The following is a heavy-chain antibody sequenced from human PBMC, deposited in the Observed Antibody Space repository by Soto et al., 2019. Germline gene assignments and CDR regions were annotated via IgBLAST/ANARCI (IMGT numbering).Heavy chain of an antibody. V-gene: IGHV3-23*01. CDR3: AKASTTVVTPRYFDY. D-gene: IGHD4-17*01. CDR1: GFTLSSYA. Sequence: GGSLRLSCAASGFTLSSYAMSWVLQAPGKGLEWVSAISGSGGSTYYADSVKGRFTISRDNSKNTLYLQMNSLRAEDTAVYYCAKASTTVVTPRYFDYWGQGTLVTVSS. CDR2: ISGSGGST. J-gene: IGHJ4*02.